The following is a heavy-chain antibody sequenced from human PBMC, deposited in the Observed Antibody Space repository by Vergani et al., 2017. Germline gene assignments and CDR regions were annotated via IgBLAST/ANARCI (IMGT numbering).Heavy chain of an antibody. J-gene: IGHJ4*02. Sequence: QVQLQESGPGLVKPSQTLSLTCTVSGGSISSGDYYWSWLRQPPGKGLEWIGYIYYSGSTYYNPSLKSRVTISVDTSKNQFSLKLNSVTAADTAMYYCARMGGYDEGDAFRIGYFDSWGPGILVTVSS. CDR3: ARMGGYDEGDAFRIGYFDS. D-gene: IGHD3-22*01. CDR2: IYYSGST. CDR1: GGSISSGDYY. V-gene: IGHV4-30-4*08.